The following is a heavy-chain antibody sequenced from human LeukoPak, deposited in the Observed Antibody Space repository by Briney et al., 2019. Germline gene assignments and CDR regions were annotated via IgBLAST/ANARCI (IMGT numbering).Heavy chain of an antibody. CDR2: ISYDGCNK. J-gene: IGHJ6*02. D-gene: IGHD4-11*01. CDR1: GFTFSSYA. CDR3: ARGSYSNYALGYYGMDV. V-gene: IGHV3-30*04. Sequence: PGRSLRLSCAASGFTFSSYAMHWVRQAPGKGLEWVAVISYDGCNKYYTDSVKGRFTISRDNSKNTLYLQMNSLRAEDTAVYYCARGSYSNYALGYYGMDVWGQGTTVTVSS.